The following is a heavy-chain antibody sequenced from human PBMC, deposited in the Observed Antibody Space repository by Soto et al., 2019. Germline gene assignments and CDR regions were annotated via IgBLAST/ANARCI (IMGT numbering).Heavy chain of an antibody. D-gene: IGHD2-8*01. CDR1: GGSISSGSYY. J-gene: IGHJ4*02. V-gene: IGHV4-31*03. CDR2: IFHSGNT. CDR3: ARDRMAIEY. Sequence: ASETLSLTCTVSGGSISSGSYYWSWIRQHPGKGLEWIGYIFHSGNTYYNPSLKSRVSISVDTSKNQFSLKLTSVTAADTAVYYCARDRMAIEYWGQGTLVTVSS.